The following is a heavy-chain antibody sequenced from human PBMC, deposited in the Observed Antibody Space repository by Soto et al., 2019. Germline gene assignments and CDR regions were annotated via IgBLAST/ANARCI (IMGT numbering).Heavy chain of an antibody. CDR2: IKEDGSEK. CDR3: ARVINSGYSEVPFDY. CDR1: GFTFSSYW. V-gene: IGHV3-7*05. D-gene: IGHD5-12*01. J-gene: IGHJ4*02. Sequence: GGSLRLSCAASGFTFSSYWMSWVRQAPGKGLEWVANIKEDGSEKYYVDSVKGRFTISRDNAKNSLYLQMNSLRAEDTAVYYCARVINSGYSEVPFDYWGQGTLVTVSS.